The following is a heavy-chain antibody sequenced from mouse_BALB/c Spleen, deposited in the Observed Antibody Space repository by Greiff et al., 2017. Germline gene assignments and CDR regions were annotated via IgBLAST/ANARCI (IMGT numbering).Heavy chain of an antibody. J-gene: IGHJ3*01. CDR1: GYTFTSYY. CDR3: ARGTITKFAY. D-gene: IGHD1-1*01. CDR2: IYPGNVNT. Sequence: VQLQQSGPELVKPGASVRISCKASGYTFTSYYIHWVKQRPGQGLEWIGWIYPGNVNTKYNEKFKGKATLTADKSSSTAYMQLSSLTSEDSAVYFCARGTITKFAYWGQGTLVTVSA. V-gene: IGHV1S56*01.